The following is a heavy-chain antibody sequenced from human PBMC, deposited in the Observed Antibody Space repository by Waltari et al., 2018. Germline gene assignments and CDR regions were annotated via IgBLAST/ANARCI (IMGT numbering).Heavy chain of an antibody. CDR3: AKDAKSVTGYMDV. CDR1: GFTFSSYS. V-gene: IGHV3-48*04. J-gene: IGHJ6*03. Sequence: EVQLVESGGGLVQPGGSLRLSCAASGFTFSSYSMNWVRQAPGKGLEWVSYISSSSSTIYYADSVKGRFTISRDNAKNSLYLQMNSLRAEDMALYYCAKDAKSVTGYMDVWGKGTTVTISS. D-gene: IGHD4-4*01. CDR2: ISSSSSTI.